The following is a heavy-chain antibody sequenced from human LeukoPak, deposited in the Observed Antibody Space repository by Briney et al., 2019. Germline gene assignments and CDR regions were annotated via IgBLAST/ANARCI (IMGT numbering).Heavy chain of an antibody. CDR1: GFTFSSSW. J-gene: IGHJ4*02. CDR3: AKQLGYCSDGSCYFPY. Sequence: GGSLRLSCAASGFTFSSSWMHWVRQAPGKGLVWVSRINSDGSTTNYADSVKGRFIISRDNAKNTLYLQMNSLRAEDTAVYYCAKQLGYCSDGSCYFPYWGQGTLVTVSS. D-gene: IGHD2-15*01. CDR2: INSDGSTT. V-gene: IGHV3-74*01.